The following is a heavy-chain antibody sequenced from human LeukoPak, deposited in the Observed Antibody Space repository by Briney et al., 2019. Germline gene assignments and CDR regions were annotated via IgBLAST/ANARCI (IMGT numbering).Heavy chain of an antibody. J-gene: IGHJ4*02. CDR1: GFTFSSYA. D-gene: IGHD5-12*01. CDR2: ISGSGGST. V-gene: IGHV3-23*01. CDR3: AKPTTAGYSGYFDY. Sequence: PGGSLRLSCAASGFTFSSYAMSWVRQAPGKGLEWVSDISGSGGSTYYADSVKGRFTISRDNSKNTLYLQMNRLRAEDTAVYYCAKPTTAGYSGYFDYWGQGTLVTVSS.